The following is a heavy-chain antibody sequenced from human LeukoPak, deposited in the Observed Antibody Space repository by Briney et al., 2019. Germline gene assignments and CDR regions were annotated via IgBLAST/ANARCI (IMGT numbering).Heavy chain of an antibody. Sequence: SETLSLTCAVSGVSISSSNSYWGWIRQPPGKGLEWIGSIYYSGNTYYNASLKSQVSISIDTSKNQFSLRLASVTAADTAVYYCARQTGSGLFILPGGQGTLVTVSS. V-gene: IGHV4-39*01. J-gene: IGHJ4*02. D-gene: IGHD3/OR15-3a*01. CDR1: GVSISSSNSY. CDR2: IYYSGNT. CDR3: ARQTGSGLFILP.